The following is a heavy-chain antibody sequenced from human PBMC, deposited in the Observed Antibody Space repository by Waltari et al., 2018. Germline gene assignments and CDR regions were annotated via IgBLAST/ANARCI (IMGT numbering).Heavy chain of an antibody. V-gene: IGHV4-39*01. Sequence: QLQLQESGPGLVKPSETLSLTCTVSGGSISSSSYYWGWIRQPPGKGLEWIGSMYYSGTTASIPSLTSRVTISVATSKNQFSLKLSSVTAADTAVYYCARLTVTRVSDIWGQGTMVTVSS. CDR1: GGSISSSSYY. J-gene: IGHJ3*02. CDR3: ARLTVTRVSDI. D-gene: IGHD4-17*01. CDR2: MYYSGTT.